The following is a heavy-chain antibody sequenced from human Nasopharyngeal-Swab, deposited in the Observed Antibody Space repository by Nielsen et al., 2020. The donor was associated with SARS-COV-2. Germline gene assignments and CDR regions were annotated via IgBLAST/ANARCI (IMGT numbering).Heavy chain of an antibody. D-gene: IGHD3-22*01. CDR1: GFTVSSNY. J-gene: IGHJ6*02. Sequence: GESLKISCAASGFTVSSNYMTWVRQAPGKGLEWVSDLYSGGSTYYADSVKGRFTISRHNSKNTLYLQVNSLRAEDTAVYYCARVRYESSGYFYGMDVWGQGTTVTVSS. CDR2: LYSGGST. V-gene: IGHV3-53*04. CDR3: ARVRYESSGYFYGMDV.